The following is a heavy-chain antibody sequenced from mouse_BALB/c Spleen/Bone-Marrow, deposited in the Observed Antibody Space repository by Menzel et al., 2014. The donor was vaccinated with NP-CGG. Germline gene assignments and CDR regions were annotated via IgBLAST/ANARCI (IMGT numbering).Heavy chain of an antibody. J-gene: IGHJ2*01. CDR3: SREGGY. Sequence: QVQLQQSGAELARPGASVKLSCKASGYIFTRYWMQWVKQRPGQGLEWIGAIYPGDGDTRYTQKFKGKATLTADKSSSTAYMQLSSLASEDSAVYYCSREGGYWGQGTPLRVSS. V-gene: IGHV1-87*01. CDR2: IYPGDGDT. CDR1: GYIFTRYW.